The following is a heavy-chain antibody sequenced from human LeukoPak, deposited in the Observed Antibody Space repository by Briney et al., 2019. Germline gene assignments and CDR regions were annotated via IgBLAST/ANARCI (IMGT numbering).Heavy chain of an antibody. J-gene: IGHJ4*02. V-gene: IGHV3-23*01. D-gene: IGHD3-3*01. CDR1: GFTFSSYA. CDR2: ISGSGGST. Sequence: PGGSLRLSRAASGFTFSSYAMSWVRQAPGKGLEWVSAISGSGGSTYYADSVKGRFTISRDNAKNSLYLQMNSLRAEDTAVYYCAREPFWSGYFANLHFDYWGQGTLVTVSS. CDR3: AREPFWSGYFANLHFDY.